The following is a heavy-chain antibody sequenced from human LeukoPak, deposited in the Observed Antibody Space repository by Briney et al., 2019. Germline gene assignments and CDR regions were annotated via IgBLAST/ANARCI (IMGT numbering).Heavy chain of an antibody. CDR2: IWYDGSNK. D-gene: IGHD4-17*01. V-gene: IGHV3-33*06. CDR3: AKGARGDTVTSIVGINWFDP. Sequence: PGRSLRLSCAASGFTFSSYGMHWVRQAPGKGLEWVAVIWYDGSNKYYADSVKGRFTISRDNSKNTLYLQMNSLRAEDTAVYYCAKGARGDTVTSIVGINWFDPWGKGTLVTASS. J-gene: IGHJ5*02. CDR1: GFTFSSYG.